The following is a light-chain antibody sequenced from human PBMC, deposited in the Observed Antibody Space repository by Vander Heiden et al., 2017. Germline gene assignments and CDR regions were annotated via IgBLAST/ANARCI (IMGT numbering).Light chain of an antibody. Sequence: DIQMSQSPSSLSPSLGDRVTITGRASQSISRYLNWYQHKPGKAPKLLIYGASSLQTGVPSRFSGSGSGTDFTLTVASLQPEDFATYYCLHTYTAPRTFGQGTKVEIK. CDR2: GAS. CDR1: QSISRY. CDR3: LHTYTAPRT. V-gene: IGKV1-39*01. J-gene: IGKJ1*01.